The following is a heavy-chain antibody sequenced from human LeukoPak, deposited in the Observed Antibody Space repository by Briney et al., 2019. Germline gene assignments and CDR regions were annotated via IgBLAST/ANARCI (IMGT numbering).Heavy chain of an antibody. J-gene: IGHJ4*02. Sequence: PGGSLRLSCAASGFTFSSYAMHWVRQAPGKGLEWVAVISYDGSNKYYADSVKGRFTISRDNSKNTLYLQMNSLRAEDTAVYYCAKDPPYYYDSRIGFEYWGQGTLVAVSS. CDR3: AKDPPYYYDSRIGFEY. V-gene: IGHV3-30*04. D-gene: IGHD3-22*01. CDR1: GFTFSSYA. CDR2: ISYDGSNK.